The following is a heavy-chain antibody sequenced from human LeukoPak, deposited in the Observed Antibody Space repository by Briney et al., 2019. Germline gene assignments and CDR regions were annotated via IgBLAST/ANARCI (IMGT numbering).Heavy chain of an antibody. J-gene: IGHJ4*02. CDR3: TRAYWFGFHFDS. V-gene: IGHV4-30-4*01. CDR2: IYYSGTT. D-gene: IGHD3-16*01. CDR1: GGSISSGDYF. Sequence: SQTLSLTCSVSGGSISSGDYFWTWIRQPPGKGLEYIGYIYYSGTTYYNPSLKSRITMSVDMSANQFSLRLTSVSAADTAVYYCTRAYWFGFHFDSWGQGILVSVSS.